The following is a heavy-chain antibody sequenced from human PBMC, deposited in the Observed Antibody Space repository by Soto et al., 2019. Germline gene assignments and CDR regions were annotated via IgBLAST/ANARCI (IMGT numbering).Heavy chain of an antibody. D-gene: IGHD6-19*01. V-gene: IGHV3-21*01. CDR1: GFTFSSYS. CDR3: ARDQGSGWENDY. J-gene: IGHJ4*02. Sequence: GGSLRLSCAASGFTFSSYSMNWVRQAPGKGLEWVSSISSSSSYIYYADSVKGRFTISRDNAKNSLYLQMNSLRAEDTAVYYCARDQGSGWENDYWGQGTMVTSPQ. CDR2: ISSSSSYI.